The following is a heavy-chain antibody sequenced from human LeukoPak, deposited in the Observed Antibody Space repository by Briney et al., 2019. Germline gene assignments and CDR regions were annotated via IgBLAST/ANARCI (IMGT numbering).Heavy chain of an antibody. Sequence: PGGSLRLSCTASGFTFSGYSMNWIRQAPGKGLEWVSSFGTRSTSIYHAGSVKGRFAISRDNAKNSLYLQMNSLRAEDTALYYCAREVSEGFDFWGQGTLVTVSS. CDR2: FGTRSTSI. CDR1: GFTFSGYS. J-gene: IGHJ4*02. V-gene: IGHV3-21*01. CDR3: AREVSEGFDF. D-gene: IGHD3-22*01.